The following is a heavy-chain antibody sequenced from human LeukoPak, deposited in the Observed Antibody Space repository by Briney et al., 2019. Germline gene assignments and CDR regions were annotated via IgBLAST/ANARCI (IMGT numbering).Heavy chain of an antibody. D-gene: IGHD3-10*01. Sequence: GGSLRLSCVASEFIFSYYWMSWVPQAPGKGREWVANIKQGGREEKYVGSVKGRFAISRNDAKSTLYLQMNSMSGDDTAVYYCARDNGGWFDSWGRGTLVTVSS. J-gene: IGHJ5*01. CDR3: ARDNGGWFDS. V-gene: IGHV3-7*03. CDR1: EFIFSYYW. CDR2: IKQGGREE.